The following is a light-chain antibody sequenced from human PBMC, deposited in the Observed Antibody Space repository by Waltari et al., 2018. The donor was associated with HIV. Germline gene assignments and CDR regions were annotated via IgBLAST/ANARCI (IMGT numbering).Light chain of an antibody. CDR2: DVS. V-gene: IGLV2-14*03. J-gene: IGLJ2*01. Sequence: HSVLTQPASMSGSLGQSITISCLGSSNDVGGFYYVSWYQQSPDKAPRLVIYDVSNLPSGVSGRVSGSKSGSAASLTISGLQPEDEADYYCGSYSSSGTVLFGGGTRLTVL. CDR1: SNDVGGFYY. CDR3: GSYSSSGTVL.